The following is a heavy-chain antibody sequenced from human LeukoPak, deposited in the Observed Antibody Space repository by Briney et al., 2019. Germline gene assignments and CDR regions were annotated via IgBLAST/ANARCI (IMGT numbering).Heavy chain of an antibody. CDR3: AKAGSSGWYNGY. CDR1: GFTFSSHA. CDR2: ISGSGGST. J-gene: IGHJ4*02. Sequence: GGSLRLSCVASGFTFSSHAMSWVRQAPGKGLEWVSAISGSGGSTYYADSVKGRFTISRDNSKNTLYLQMNSLRAKDTAVYYCAKAGSSGWYNGYWGQGTLVTVSS. D-gene: IGHD6-19*01. V-gene: IGHV3-23*01.